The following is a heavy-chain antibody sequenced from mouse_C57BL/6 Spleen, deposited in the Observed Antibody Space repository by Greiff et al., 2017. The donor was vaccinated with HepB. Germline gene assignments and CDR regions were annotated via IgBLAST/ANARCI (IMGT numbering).Heavy chain of an antibody. CDR3: ARWYEGYFDV. CDR1: GYAFSSSW. Sequence: LQESGPELVKPGASVKISCKASGYAFSSSWMNWVKQRPGKGLEWIGRIYPGDGDTNYNGKFKGKATLTADKSSSTAYMQLSSLTSEDSAVYFCARWYEGYFDVWGTGTTVTVSS. J-gene: IGHJ1*03. D-gene: IGHD2-14*01. CDR2: IYPGDGDT. V-gene: IGHV1-82*01.